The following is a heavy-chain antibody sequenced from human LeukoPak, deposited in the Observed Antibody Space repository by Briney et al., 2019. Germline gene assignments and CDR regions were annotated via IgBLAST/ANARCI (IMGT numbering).Heavy chain of an antibody. CDR2: IQYDGSNK. J-gene: IGHJ4*02. CDR1: GFTFNNYG. V-gene: IGHV3-30*03. CDR3: ARDTGFSGTQKGEY. Sequence: GGSLRLSCAASGFTFNNYGMHWVRQAPGKGLEWVAVIQYDGSNKYYADSVKGRFTTSRDNSKNTLYLQMDSMRAEDTGFYYCARDTGFSGTQKGEYWGQGTLVTVSS. D-gene: IGHD1-14*01.